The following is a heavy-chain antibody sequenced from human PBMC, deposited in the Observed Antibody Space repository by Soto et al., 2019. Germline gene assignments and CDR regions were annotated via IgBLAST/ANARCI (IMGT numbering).Heavy chain of an antibody. Sequence: SETLSLTCTVSGGSISSGGYYWSWIRQHPGKGLEWIGYIYYSGSTYYNPSLKSRVTISVDTSKNQFSLKLSSVTAADTAVYYCAGVSRGYDYRKTGYYYYYMDVWGKGTTVTVSS. CDR2: IYYSGST. CDR1: GGSISSGGYY. J-gene: IGHJ6*03. D-gene: IGHD5-12*01. V-gene: IGHV4-31*03. CDR3: AGVSRGYDYRKTGYYYYYMDV.